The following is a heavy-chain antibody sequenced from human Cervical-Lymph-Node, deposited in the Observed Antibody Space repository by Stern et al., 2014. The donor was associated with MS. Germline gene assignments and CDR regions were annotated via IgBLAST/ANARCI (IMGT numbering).Heavy chain of an antibody. D-gene: IGHD2-21*02. V-gene: IGHV4-4*02. CDR2: IYHSGGT. J-gene: IGHJ4*02. CDR3: ARDDGLHDY. Sequence: VQLVESGPGLVKPSGTLSLTCAVSGGSISSRNWWSWVRQPPGKGLEWIGEIYHSGGTNYNPPPKSAVTLTLEKANNPFPLKRSPVTAADTAVYYCARDDGLHDYWGQGTLVTVSS. CDR1: GGSISSRNW.